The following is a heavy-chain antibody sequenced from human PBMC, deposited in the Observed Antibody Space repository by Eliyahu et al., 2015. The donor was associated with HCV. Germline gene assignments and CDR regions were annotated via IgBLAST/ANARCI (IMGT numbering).Heavy chain of an antibody. Sequence: EVQLLESGGGLVQPGRSLRLSCAGSGFKFXDYAMXGVRQAPGKGLEWVSGISXSGAIIGYADSVKGRFTISRDNAKNSLYLQMDSLRAEDTAFYYCGRRTTTPFLDYWGQGTLVTVSS. V-gene: IGHV3-9*01. CDR3: GRRTTTPFLDY. D-gene: IGHD1-1*01. J-gene: IGHJ4*02. CDR2: ISXSGAII. CDR1: GFKFXDYA.